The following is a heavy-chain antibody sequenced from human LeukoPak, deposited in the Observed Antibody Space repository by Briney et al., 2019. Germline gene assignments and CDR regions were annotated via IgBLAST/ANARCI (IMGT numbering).Heavy chain of an antibody. CDR3: ARDRGTYYGSGSYDY. V-gene: IGHV3-21*01. Sequence: GGSLRLSCAASGFTFSSYSMNWVRQAPGKGLEWVSSFSSSSSYIYYADSVKGRFTISRDNAKNSLYLQMNSLRAEDTAVYYCARDRGTYYGSGSYDYWGQGTLVTVSS. CDR2: FSSSSSYI. J-gene: IGHJ4*02. D-gene: IGHD3-10*01. CDR1: GFTFSSYS.